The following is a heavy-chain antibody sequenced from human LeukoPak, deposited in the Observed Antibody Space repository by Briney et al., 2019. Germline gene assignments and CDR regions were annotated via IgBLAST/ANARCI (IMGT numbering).Heavy chain of an antibody. V-gene: IGHV4-4*07. Sequence: SETLSLTCTVSGGSISSYYWSWIRQPAGKGLEWIGRIYISGSINYNPSLKSRVTMSVDTSKNQFSLKLSSVTAADTAVYFCVRVRDWNYFDYWGQGALVTVSS. J-gene: IGHJ4*02. CDR1: GGSISSYY. CDR2: IYISGSI. D-gene: IGHD3/OR15-3a*01. CDR3: VRVRDWNYFDY.